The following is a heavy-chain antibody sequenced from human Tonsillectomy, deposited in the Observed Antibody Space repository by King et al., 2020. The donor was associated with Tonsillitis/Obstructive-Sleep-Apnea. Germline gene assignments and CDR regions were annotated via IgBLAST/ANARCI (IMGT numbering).Heavy chain of an antibody. J-gene: IGHJ3*02. V-gene: IGHV4-59*01. CDR3: ARDMVLEAGGDAFDI. Sequence: QLQESGPGLVKPSETLSLTCTVSGGSISSYYRSWIRQPPGKGLEWIGCIYYSGSTNYNPSLKSRVTISVDTSKNQFSLKLSSVTAADTAVYYCARDMVLEAGGDAFDIWGQGTMVPVSS. D-gene: IGHD2-8*01. CDR1: GGSISSYY. CDR2: IYYSGST.